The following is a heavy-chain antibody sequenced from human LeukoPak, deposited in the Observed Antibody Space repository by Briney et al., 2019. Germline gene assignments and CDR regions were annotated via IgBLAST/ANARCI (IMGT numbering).Heavy chain of an antibody. CDR1: GFTFSDYS. CDR3: ARDLGTTVTTYLDY. D-gene: IGHD4-17*01. Sequence: GGSLRLSCAASGFTFSDYSMNWVRQAPGKGLEWVSSISSSSSYIYYADSVKGRFTISRDNAKNSLYLQMNSLRAEDTAVYYCARDLGTTVTTYLDYWGQGTLVTVSS. CDR2: ISSSSSYI. V-gene: IGHV3-21*01. J-gene: IGHJ4*02.